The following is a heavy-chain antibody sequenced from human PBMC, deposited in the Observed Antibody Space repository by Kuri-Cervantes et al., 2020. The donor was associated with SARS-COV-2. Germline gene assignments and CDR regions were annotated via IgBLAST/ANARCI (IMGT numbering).Heavy chain of an antibody. J-gene: IGHJ4*02. CDR2: VIPIGATA. CDR3: ARAPRIGQQLVRRYYFDY. Sequence: ASVKVSCKASGYTFTSYGISWVRQAPGQGLEWMGGVIPIGATADYAQGFQGRVTMTRNTSISTAYMELSSLRSEDTAVYYCARAPRIGQQLVRRYYFDYWGQGTLVTVSS. V-gene: IGHV1-8*02. CDR1: GYTFTSYG. D-gene: IGHD6-13*01.